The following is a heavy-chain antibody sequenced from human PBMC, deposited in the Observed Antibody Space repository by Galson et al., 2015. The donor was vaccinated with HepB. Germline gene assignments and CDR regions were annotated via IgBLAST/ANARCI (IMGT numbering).Heavy chain of an antibody. CDR1: GFIFSSYA. D-gene: IGHD2-2*01. J-gene: IGHJ4*02. CDR2: ISYDGTNK. V-gene: IGHV3-30*04. Sequence: SLRLSCAASGFIFSSYALHWVRKAPGKGLEWVAYISYDGTNKHYADSVKGRFTISRDKSKNTLYLHMNSQREEDTAVYYCAREGEYVFDYWGQGTLVTVSS. CDR3: AREGEYVFDY.